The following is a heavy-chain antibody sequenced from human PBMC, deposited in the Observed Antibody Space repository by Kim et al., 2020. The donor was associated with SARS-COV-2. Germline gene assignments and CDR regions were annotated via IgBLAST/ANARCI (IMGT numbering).Heavy chain of an antibody. V-gene: IGHV1-3*01. D-gene: IGHD6-19*01. CDR3: AREAVAGSFDY. Sequence: NTRYSQKFQARVTITRDTSATPAYLELSGLRSEDTAVYYCAREAVAGSFDYWGQGTLVTVSS. J-gene: IGHJ4*02. CDR2: NT.